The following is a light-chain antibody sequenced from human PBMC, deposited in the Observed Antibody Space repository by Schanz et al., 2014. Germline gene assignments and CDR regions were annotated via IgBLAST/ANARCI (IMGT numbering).Light chain of an antibody. CDR1: QSIRTY. V-gene: IGKV3-11*01. CDR2: DAS. Sequence: EIVLTQSPATLSLSPGERATLSCRASQSIRTYLAWYQHKPGQAPRLLIYDASNRAAGIPARFSGSASGTDFTLTISSLQPEDFATYYCLQDYNYPRTFGQGTKVEIK. J-gene: IGKJ1*01. CDR3: LQDYNYPRT.